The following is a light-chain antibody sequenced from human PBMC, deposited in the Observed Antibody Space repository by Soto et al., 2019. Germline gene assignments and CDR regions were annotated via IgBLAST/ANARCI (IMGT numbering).Light chain of an antibody. J-gene: IGLJ2*01. CDR3: SSYTSSSSLV. V-gene: IGLV2-14*03. CDR2: EVS. Sequence: QSALTQPASVSGSPGQSITISCTGTDNDVGGYNSVSWYQQYSGKGPKVLIYEVSHRPSGVSNRFSGSKSGNTASLTISGLRTEDEADYYCSSYTSSSSLVFGAGTKLTVL. CDR1: DNDVGGYNS.